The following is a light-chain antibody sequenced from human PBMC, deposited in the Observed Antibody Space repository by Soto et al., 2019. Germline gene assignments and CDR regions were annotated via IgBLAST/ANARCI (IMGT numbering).Light chain of an antibody. J-gene: IGKJ4*02. CDR2: AAS. CDR3: QQSYRTPPVT. V-gene: IGKV1-39*01. Sequence: DIQMTQSPSSLSASVGDRVTITCRASQSIGSYLNWYQQKQGKAPKLLIYAASRLQSGVTSRVSGSRSGTDLTLTISSLQPEDVATYYRQQSYRTPPVTFGGGTKVETK. CDR1: QSIGSY.